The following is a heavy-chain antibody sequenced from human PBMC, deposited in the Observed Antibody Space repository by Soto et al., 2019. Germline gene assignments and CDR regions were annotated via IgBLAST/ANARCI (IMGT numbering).Heavy chain of an antibody. J-gene: IGHJ6*02. D-gene: IGHD2-21*01. V-gene: IGHV3-74*01. CDR2: INSDGTIS. CDR1: GFTLDTYW. CDR3: ARLSGDHSAFFSYGMDA. Sequence: AGGSLRLSCAASGFTLDTYWMNWVHQAPGKGPEWLSGINSDGTISSYADSVKGRFTISRDNARNTLSLQMNSLRADDTAVYYCARLSGDHSAFFSYGMDARGQGTTVTVS.